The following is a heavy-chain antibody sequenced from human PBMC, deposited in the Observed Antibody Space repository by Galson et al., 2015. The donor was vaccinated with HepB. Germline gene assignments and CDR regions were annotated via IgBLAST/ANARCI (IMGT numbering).Heavy chain of an antibody. V-gene: IGHV3-23*01. Sequence: SLRLSCAASGFTFSSYAMSWVRQAPGKGLEWVSAISGSGGSTYYADSVKGRFTISRDNSKNTLYLQMNSLRAEDTAVYYCAKDQDLLCSSTSCSTTGYDYWGQGTLVTVSS. CDR1: GFTFSSYA. J-gene: IGHJ4*02. CDR3: AKDQDLLCSSTSCSTTGYDY. D-gene: IGHD2-2*01. CDR2: ISGSGGST.